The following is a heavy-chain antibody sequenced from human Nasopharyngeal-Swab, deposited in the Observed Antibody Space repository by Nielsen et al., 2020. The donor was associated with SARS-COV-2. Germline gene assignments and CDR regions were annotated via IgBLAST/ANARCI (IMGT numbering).Heavy chain of an antibody. Sequence: SETLSLTCTVSGGSISSSSYYWGWFRQPPGKGLEWIGSIYYSGSIYYNPSLKSRVTISVDTSKNQFSLKLSSVTAADTAVYYCARISWVWFGEFQYYFDYWGQGTLVTVSS. V-gene: IGHV4-39*01. D-gene: IGHD3-10*01. CDR2: IYYSGSI. J-gene: IGHJ4*02. CDR1: GGSISSSSYY. CDR3: ARISWVWFGEFQYYFDY.